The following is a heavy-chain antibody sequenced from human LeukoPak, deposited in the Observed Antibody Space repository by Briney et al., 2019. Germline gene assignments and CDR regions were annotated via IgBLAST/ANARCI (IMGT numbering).Heavy chain of an antibody. D-gene: IGHD1-26*01. CDR2: VHYSGSI. J-gene: IGHJ4*02. CDR1: GASISSSSYY. V-gene: IGHV4-39*07. CDR3: ARGVNSGYFDY. Sequence: SETLSLTCTVSGASISSSSYYWAWLRQPPGKGLEWIGSVHYSGSIYYNPSLKSRATLSVDTSKNEFSLRLTSVTAADTAVYYCARGVNSGYFDYCGQGTLVTVSS.